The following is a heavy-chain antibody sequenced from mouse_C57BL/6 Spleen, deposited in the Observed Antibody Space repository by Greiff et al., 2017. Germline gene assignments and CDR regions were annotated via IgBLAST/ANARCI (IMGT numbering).Heavy chain of an antibody. CDR3: TSLITTVVAQGYFDV. J-gene: IGHJ1*03. CDR2: ISSGGGYT. V-gene: IGHV5-9-1*02. Sequence: EVQVVESGEGLVKPGGSLKLSCAASGFTFSSYAMTWVRQTPEKRLEWVAYISSGGGYTYYADTVKGRFTITRDNARNTLYLQMSSLKSEDTAMYYCTSLITTVVAQGYFDVWGTGTTVTVSS. CDR1: GFTFSSYA. D-gene: IGHD1-1*01.